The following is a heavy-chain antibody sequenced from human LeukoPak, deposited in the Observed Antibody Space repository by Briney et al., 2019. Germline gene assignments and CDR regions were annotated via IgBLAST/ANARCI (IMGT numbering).Heavy chain of an antibody. CDR2: IKQDGSEK. J-gene: IGHJ4*02. V-gene: IGHV3-7*03. D-gene: IGHD2/OR15-2a*01. CDR3: ARENRITSDGDRLNFDQ. Sequence: PGGSLRLSCAASGFTFSSYWMSWVRQAPEKGLEWVANIKQDGSEKYYVDSVKGRFSISRDNAKNSLYLHMNSLRAEDTAVYYCARENRITSDGDRLNFDQWGQGTLVTVSS. CDR1: GFTFSSYW.